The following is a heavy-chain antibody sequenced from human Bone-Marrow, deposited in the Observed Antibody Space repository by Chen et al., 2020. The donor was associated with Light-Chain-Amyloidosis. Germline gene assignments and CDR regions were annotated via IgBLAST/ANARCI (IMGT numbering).Heavy chain of an antibody. J-gene: IGHJ3*02. CDR1: GGTFSSYA. V-gene: IGHV1-69*06. Sequence: QVQLVQSVAEVKKPGSSVKVSCKASGGTFSSYAISWVRQAPGQGLEWMGGIIPIFGTANYAQKFQGRVTITADKYTSTAYMELSSLRSEDTAVYYCASDPTVGRWLQMGDSDDFDIWGQGTMVNVSS. CDR2: IIPIFGTA. D-gene: IGHD3-16*01. CDR3: ASDPTVGRWLQMGDSDDFDI.